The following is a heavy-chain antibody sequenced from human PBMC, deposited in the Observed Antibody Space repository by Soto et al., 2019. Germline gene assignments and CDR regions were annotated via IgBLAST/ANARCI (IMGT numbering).Heavy chain of an antibody. D-gene: IGHD3-16*01. CDR3: ARYGGMAHGDKSDY. J-gene: IGHJ4*02. V-gene: IGHV4-39*01. CDR1: GDSISSSHYY. CDR2: VHSSGRT. Sequence: QLQLLESGPGLVKPSETLSLTCTASGDSISSSHYYWAWIRQPPGKGLDWIGSVHSSGRTSYNPSLESRVSVSMDTSENQISLKVNSVTAADTAVYYCARYGGMAHGDKSDYWGPGTLVTVSS.